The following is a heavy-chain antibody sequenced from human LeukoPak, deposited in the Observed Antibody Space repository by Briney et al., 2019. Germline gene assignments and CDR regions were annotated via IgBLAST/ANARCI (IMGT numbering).Heavy chain of an antibody. Sequence: ASVKVSCKASGYTFTDYSMHWVRQAPGQGLEWMGWINPKSGGTNYAQKLQGRVTMTRDTSISTAYMELSRLRSDDTAVYYCAAQRWLQSNFDYWGQGTLVTVSS. CDR2: INPKSGGT. V-gene: IGHV1-2*02. CDR1: GYTFTDYS. CDR3: AAQRWLQSNFDY. D-gene: IGHD5-24*01. J-gene: IGHJ4*02.